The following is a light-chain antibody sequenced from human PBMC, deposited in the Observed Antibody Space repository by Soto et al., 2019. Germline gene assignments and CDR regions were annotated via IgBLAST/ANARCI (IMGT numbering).Light chain of an antibody. CDR1: YSDIGTSNY. J-gene: IGLJ1*01. Sequence: QSALTQPPSASGSPGQSVTISCTGTYSDIGTSNYVAWYKQYPGKAPKLLIFDVTEPPSGVPDRFTGSKSGNTASLTVSGLQAEDEADYYCSSYAGTIRLVFGTGTKLTVL. V-gene: IGLV2-8*01. CDR3: SSYAGTIRLV. CDR2: DVT.